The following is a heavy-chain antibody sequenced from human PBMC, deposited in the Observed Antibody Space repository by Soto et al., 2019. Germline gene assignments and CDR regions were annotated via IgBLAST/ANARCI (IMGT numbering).Heavy chain of an antibody. CDR3: AKESPGHCGGDCYPGY. V-gene: IGHV3-33*06. CDR1: GFTFSSYG. D-gene: IGHD2-21*02. CDR2: IWYDGSNK. J-gene: IGHJ4*02. Sequence: QVQLVESGGGVVQPGRSLRLSCAASGFTFSSYGMHWVRQAPGKGLEWVAVIWYDGSNKYYADSVKGRFTISRDNSKNXLYLQMNSLRAEDTAVYYCAKESPGHCGGDCYPGYWGQGTLVTVSS.